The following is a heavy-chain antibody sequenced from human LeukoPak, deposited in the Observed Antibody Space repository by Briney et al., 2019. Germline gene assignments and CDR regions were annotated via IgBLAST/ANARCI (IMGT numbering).Heavy chain of an antibody. CDR1: GFTFTSYS. Sequence: GGSLRLSCAASGFTFTSYSMNWVRQAPGKGLEWVSHISSSGSTIYYADSVKGRFTISRDNAKNSLYLQMNSLRAEDTAVYYCAELGITMIGGVWGKGTTVTISS. D-gene: IGHD3-10*02. V-gene: IGHV3-48*04. CDR2: ISSSGSTI. CDR3: AELGITMIGGV. J-gene: IGHJ6*04.